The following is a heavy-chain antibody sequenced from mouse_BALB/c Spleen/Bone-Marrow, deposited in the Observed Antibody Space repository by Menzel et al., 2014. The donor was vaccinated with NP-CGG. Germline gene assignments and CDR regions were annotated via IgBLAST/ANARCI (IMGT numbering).Heavy chain of an antibody. V-gene: IGHV1-9*01. CDR1: GYTFSSYW. Sequence: QVQLQQSGAELMKPGASVKISCKATGYTFSSYWIEWVKQRPGHGLEWIGEILPGSGSTNYNEKFKGKATFTADTSSNTASMKHRSLTSENSAVCYWAGRGSDGAYWGQGTLVTVSA. J-gene: IGHJ3*01. CDR2: ILPGSGST. CDR3: AGRGSDGAY.